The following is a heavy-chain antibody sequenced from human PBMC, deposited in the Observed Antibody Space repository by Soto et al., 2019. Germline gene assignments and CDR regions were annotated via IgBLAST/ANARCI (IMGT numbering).Heavy chain of an antibody. D-gene: IGHD6-13*01. Sequence: LGESLKISCKGSGYSFSTYSIGWVRQTPGKGLEWMGNIHSGDSNARYSPSFQGQVTISVDKSISAAYLQWTSLKASDTAAYYCAAWRSSHWFDYWGQGTLVTVSS. V-gene: IGHV5-51*01. CDR3: AAWRSSHWFDY. J-gene: IGHJ4*02. CDR2: IHSGDSNA. CDR1: GYSFSTYS.